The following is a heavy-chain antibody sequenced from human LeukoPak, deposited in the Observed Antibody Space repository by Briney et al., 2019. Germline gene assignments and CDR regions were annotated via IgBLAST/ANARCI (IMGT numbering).Heavy chain of an antibody. CDR1: GYSFTSYW. D-gene: IGHD3-10*01. CDR2: IYPGDSET. CDR3: ARQGVKDAFDI. J-gene: IGHJ3*02. V-gene: IGHV5-51*01. Sequence: GESLKISCKASGYSFTSYWIAWVRQMPGKGLEWMGIIYPGDSETRYSPSFQGQVTFSVDKSLRTAYVQWSSLKASDTSMYYCARQGVKDAFDIWGQGTMVTVSS.